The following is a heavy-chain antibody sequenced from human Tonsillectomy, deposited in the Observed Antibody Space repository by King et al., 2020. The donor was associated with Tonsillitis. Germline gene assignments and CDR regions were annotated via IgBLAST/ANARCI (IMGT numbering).Heavy chain of an antibody. CDR3: ARRRSIVGAAPTDAFDI. Sequence: QLQESGPGLVKPSETLSLTCTVSGGSISSYYWSWIRQPPGKGLEWIGYIYYSGSAYYNPSLKSRVTLSVDTSRNQFSLKLTSVTAADTAVYYCARRRSIVGAAPTDAFDIWGQGTVVTVSS. J-gene: IGHJ3*02. CDR2: IYYSGSA. V-gene: IGHV4-59*08. D-gene: IGHD1-26*01. CDR1: GGSISSYY.